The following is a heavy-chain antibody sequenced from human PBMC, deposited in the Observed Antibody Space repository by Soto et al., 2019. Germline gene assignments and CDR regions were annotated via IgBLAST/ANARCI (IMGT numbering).Heavy chain of an antibody. CDR2: ISHDGANK. V-gene: IGHV3-30-3*01. CDR1: TFVFSVYS. J-gene: IGHJ4*02. CDR3: ARDKDQYEFCGGTLDS. Sequence: QVQLVESGGGVVQPERSLRLSCTTSTFVFSVYSLHWVRQAPGKGLEWVALISHDGANKYYADSVKGRFTISRDNSKDTLYLQMNSLRPEDTAVYFRARDKDQYEFCGGTLDSWGQGTLVTVSA. D-gene: IGHD2-21*01.